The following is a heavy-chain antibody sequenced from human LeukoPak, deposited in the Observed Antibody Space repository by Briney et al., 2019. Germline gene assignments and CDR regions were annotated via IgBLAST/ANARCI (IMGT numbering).Heavy chain of an antibody. J-gene: IGHJ6*02. Sequence: SETLSLTCTVSGGSISSYYWSWIRQPPGKGLEWIGYIYYSGSTNYNPSLKSRVTISVDTSKHQFSLKLSSVTAADTAVYYCARDIGFRGVQPYGMDVWGQGTTVTVSS. D-gene: IGHD3-10*01. CDR2: IYYSGST. V-gene: IGHV4-59*01. CDR3: ARDIGFRGVQPYGMDV. CDR1: GGSISSYY.